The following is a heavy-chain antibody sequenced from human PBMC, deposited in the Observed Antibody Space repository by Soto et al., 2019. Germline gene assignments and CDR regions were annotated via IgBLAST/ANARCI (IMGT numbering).Heavy chain of an antibody. CDR3: TSRKDTAMVEADYYYYGMDV. V-gene: IGHV3-15*07. CDR2: IKSKTDGGTT. Sequence: GGSLRLSCAASGFTFSNAWMNWVRQAPGKGLEWVGRIKSKTDGGTTDYAAPVKGRFTISRDDSKNTLYLQMNSLKTEDTAVYYCTSRKDTAMVEADYYYYGMDVWGQGTTVTVSS. D-gene: IGHD5-18*01. CDR1: GFTFSNAW. J-gene: IGHJ6*02.